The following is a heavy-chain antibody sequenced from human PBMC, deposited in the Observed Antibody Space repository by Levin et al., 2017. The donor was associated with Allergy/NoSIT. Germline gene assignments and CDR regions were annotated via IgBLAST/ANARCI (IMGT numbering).Heavy chain of an antibody. V-gene: IGHV3-7*01. CDR1: GFTFSSYW. Sequence: GESLKISCAASGFTFSSYWMSWVRQAPGKGLEWVANIKQDGSEKYYVDSVKGRFTISRDNAKNSLYLQMNSLRAEDTAVYYCAREGNSGSYFNWFDPWGQGTLVTVSS. CDR2: IKQDGSEK. J-gene: IGHJ5*02. D-gene: IGHD1-26*01. CDR3: AREGNSGSYFNWFDP.